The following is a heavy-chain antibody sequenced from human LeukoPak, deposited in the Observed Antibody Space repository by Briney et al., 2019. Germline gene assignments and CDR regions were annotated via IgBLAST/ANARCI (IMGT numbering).Heavy chain of an antibody. V-gene: IGHV3-23*01. CDR1: GFTFSSYA. J-gene: IGHJ4*02. D-gene: IGHD3-22*01. CDR2: ISGSGGIT. CDR3: AKERSASYYYDSSGYSNYNFDY. Sequence: GGSLRLSCAASGFTFSSYAMSWVRQAPGKGLEWISVISGSGGITNYADSVKGRFTISRDNSKNTLYLQMNSLRAEDTAVYYCAKERSASYYYDSSGYSNYNFDYWGQGTLVTISS.